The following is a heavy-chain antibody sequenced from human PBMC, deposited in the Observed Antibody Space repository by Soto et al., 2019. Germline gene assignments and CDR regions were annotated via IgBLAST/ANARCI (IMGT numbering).Heavy chain of an antibody. J-gene: IGHJ4*02. CDR2: ITAVNGNT. CDR3: ARISQSDFWSGYYYFFDY. D-gene: IGHD3-3*01. V-gene: IGHV1-18*01. CDR1: GYTFTDYG. Sequence: QVHLVQSGAEVEKPGASVKVSCKASGYTFTDYGINWVRQAPGQGLQWMVWITAVNGNTKYAQQFQGRVTMTTDTSTSTAYMELRSLESDDTSVYYCARISQSDFWSGYYYFFDYWGQGTLVTVSS.